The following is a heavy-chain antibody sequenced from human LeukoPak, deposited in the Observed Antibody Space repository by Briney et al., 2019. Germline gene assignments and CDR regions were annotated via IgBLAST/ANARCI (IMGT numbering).Heavy chain of an antibody. CDR3: VRGKGYYEI. V-gene: IGHV3-7*01. CDR2: IKQDGSEK. CDR1: GFSFSTYW. Sequence: GGSLRLSCAASGFSFSTYWMSLVRQAPGKRPEWMANIKQDGSEKYYVDSVKGRFTISRDNAKNSLFLQMNSLRAEDTAMYYCVRGKGYYEIRGQGTLVTVSS. D-gene: IGHD3-22*01. J-gene: IGHJ4*02.